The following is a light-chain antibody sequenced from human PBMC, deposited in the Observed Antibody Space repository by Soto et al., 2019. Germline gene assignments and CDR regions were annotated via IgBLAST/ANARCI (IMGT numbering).Light chain of an antibody. V-gene: IGKV4-1*01. Sequence: DIVMTQSPDSLAVSLGERANINCTSSQSVLNSANNKNYLAWYQQKPGQPPNLLISWAITREFGVPDRVSGSGSGTDFTLTISSLQAEDVAVYYCQQYYSIPPTFGQGTKVEIK. CDR1: QSVLNSANNKNY. J-gene: IGKJ1*01. CDR3: QQYYSIPPT. CDR2: WAI.